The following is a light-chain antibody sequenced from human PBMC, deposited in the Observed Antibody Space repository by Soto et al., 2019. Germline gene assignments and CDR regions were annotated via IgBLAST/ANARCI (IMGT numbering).Light chain of an antibody. CDR2: DVS. CDR1: SSDVGGYNY. V-gene: IGLV2-14*01. CDR3: SSYTSSSLWV. Sequence: QSALTQPASVSGSPGQSITISCTGTSSDVGGYNYVSWYQQHPGKAPKLMIYDVSNRPSGVSNRFSRSKSGNTASLTISGLQAEDEADYYCSSYTSSSLWVFGGGTKVTVL. J-gene: IGLJ3*02.